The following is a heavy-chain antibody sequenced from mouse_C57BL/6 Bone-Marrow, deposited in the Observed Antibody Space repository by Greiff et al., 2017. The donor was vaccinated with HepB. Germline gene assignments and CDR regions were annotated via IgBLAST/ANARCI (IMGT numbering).Heavy chain of an antibody. V-gene: IGHV9-1*02. Sequence: QIQLVQSGPELKKPGETVKISCKASGYTFTNYGMNWVKQAPGKGLKWMGWINTYTGEPTYADDFKGRFAFSLETSASTAYLQINNLKNEDMATYFCARMRRFGSPYFDVWGAGTTVTVSS. CDR2: INTYTGEP. CDR3: ARMRRFGSPYFDV. CDR1: GYTFTNYG. D-gene: IGHD1-1*01. J-gene: IGHJ1*01.